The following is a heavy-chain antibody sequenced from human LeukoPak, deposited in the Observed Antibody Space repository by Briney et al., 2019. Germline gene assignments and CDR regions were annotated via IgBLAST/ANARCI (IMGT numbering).Heavy chain of an antibody. D-gene: IGHD3-3*01. V-gene: IGHV4-4*02. CDR2: IYHSGST. CDR1: GGSISSSNW. J-gene: IGHJ4*02. CDR3: TRETSLRYYDFWSGWDY. Sequence: SGTLSLTCAVSGGSISSSNWWSWVRQPPGKGLEWIGEIYHSGSTNYNPSLKSRVTISVDKSKNQFSLQLNSVTPEDTAVYYCTRETSLRYYDFWSGWDYWGQGTLVTVSS.